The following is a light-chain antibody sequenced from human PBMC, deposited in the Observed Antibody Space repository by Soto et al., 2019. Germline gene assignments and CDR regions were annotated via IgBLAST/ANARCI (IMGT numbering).Light chain of an antibody. Sequence: EIVLTQSPVTLSLSPGERATLSCRASQTVSRMFLSWFQQKPGQAPRLLIYGTSTLQSGVPSRFSGSGSGTEFTLTISSLQPEDFATYYCQQLNSYPRTFGQGTKVDIK. CDR2: GTS. J-gene: IGKJ1*01. CDR1: QTVSRMF. CDR3: QQLNSYPRT. V-gene: IGKV3D-7*01.